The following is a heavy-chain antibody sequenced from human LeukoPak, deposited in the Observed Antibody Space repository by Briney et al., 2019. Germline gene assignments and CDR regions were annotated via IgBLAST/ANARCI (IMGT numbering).Heavy chain of an antibody. D-gene: IGHD2-21*01. J-gene: IGHJ4*02. CDR3: ARERSVVADY. CDR2: IGSTSTFI. Sequence: GGSLRLSCVASGFTFSDYSMNWVRQAPGKGLEWVSAIGSTSTFISHADSVRGRFTISRDNAENSLYLQMNSLRAEDTAIYFCARERSVVADYWGQGTLVTVS. V-gene: IGHV3-21*01. CDR1: GFTFSDYS.